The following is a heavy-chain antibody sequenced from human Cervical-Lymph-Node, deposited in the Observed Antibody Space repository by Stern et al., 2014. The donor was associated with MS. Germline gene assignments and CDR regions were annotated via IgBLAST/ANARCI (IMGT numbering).Heavy chain of an antibody. CDR2: VSWKSGYI. J-gene: IGHJ4*02. V-gene: IGHV3-9*01. Sequence: EVQLVESGGNLVQPGGSLRLSCAVSGFTLDDYAMHWVRQAPGKGLEWVFGVSWKSGYIGYADFVKGRFTISRDNAKNSLHVQMNSLRAEDTALYYCTKALSVGLWSDFEYWGQGTLVTVSS. CDR3: TKALSVGLWSDFEY. D-gene: IGHD3/OR15-3a*01. CDR1: GFTLDDYA.